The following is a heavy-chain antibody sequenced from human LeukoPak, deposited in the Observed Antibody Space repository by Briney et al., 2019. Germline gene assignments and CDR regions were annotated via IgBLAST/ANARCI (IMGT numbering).Heavy chain of an antibody. D-gene: IGHD2-2*01. V-gene: IGHV4-31*03. CDR3: ATPYCSSISCLDVFNM. CDR2: KYYSGSA. J-gene: IGHJ3*02. Sequence: SQTLSLTCNVSGVSVSDGRYYWTWIRQRPGKGLEWIGYKYYSGSAKYNPSLKSRLTISIDTSKNQFSLQLSSVTAADTATYYCATPYCSSISCLDVFNMWGQGTRVTVSS. CDR1: GVSVSDGRYY.